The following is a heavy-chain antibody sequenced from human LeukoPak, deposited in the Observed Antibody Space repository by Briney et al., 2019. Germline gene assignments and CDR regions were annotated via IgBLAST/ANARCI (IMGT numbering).Heavy chain of an antibody. CDR1: GFSLSTSGVA. CDR3: AQTYCSGGSCSYFGY. V-gene: IGHV2-5*02. Sequence: SGPTLVNPTQTLTLTCTFSGFSLSTSGVAVGWIRQPPGKYLQWLALIYWDDYKPYSPSLKSRLTITKDTSKNQVVLTMTNMDPVDTATYYCAQTYCSGGSCSYFGYWGQGTLVTVSS. J-gene: IGHJ4*02. CDR2: IYWDDYK. D-gene: IGHD2-15*01.